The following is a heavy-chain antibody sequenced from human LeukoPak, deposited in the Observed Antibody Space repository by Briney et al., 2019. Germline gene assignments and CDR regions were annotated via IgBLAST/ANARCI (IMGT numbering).Heavy chain of an antibody. D-gene: IGHD5-12*01. CDR3: AREAQLRFRDYYYGMDV. CDR2: IYYSGST. V-gene: IGHV4-31*03. CDR1: GGSISSGGYY. J-gene: IGHJ6*02. Sequence: SETLSLTCTVSGGSISSGGYYWSWIRQHPGKGLEWIGYIYYSGSTYYNPSLKSRVTISVDTSKNQFSLKLSSVTAADTAVYYCAREAQLRFRDYYYGMDVWGQGTTVTVSS.